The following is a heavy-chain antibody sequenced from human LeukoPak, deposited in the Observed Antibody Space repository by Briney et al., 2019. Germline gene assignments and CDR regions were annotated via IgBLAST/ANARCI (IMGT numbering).Heavy chain of an antibody. CDR3: ARLASGSYGPLTPFDY. CDR2: IYYSGST. CDR1: GGSISSYY. Sequence: PSETLSLTCTVSGGSISSYYWSWIGQPPGKGLEWIGDIYYSGSTNYNPSLKSRVTISVDTSKNQFSLRLSSVTAADTAVYYSARLASGSYGPLTPFDYWGQGTLVTVSS. V-gene: IGHV4-59*08. D-gene: IGHD1-26*01. J-gene: IGHJ4*02.